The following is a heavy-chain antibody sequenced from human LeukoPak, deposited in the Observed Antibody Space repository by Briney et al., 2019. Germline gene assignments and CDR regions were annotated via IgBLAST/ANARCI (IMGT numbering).Heavy chain of an antibody. J-gene: IGHJ5*02. V-gene: IGHV3-74*03. CDR2: INSDGFST. CDR1: GFTFSRYW. D-gene: IGHD4/OR15-4a*01. Sequence: GGSLRLSCAASGFTFSRYWMHWVRQAPGRGLTWVSRINSDGFSTTYADSVRGRFTISRDNGKNTLYLQMNSLRVDGTAVHYCSRDYGAWGQGTLVTVSS. CDR3: SRDYGA.